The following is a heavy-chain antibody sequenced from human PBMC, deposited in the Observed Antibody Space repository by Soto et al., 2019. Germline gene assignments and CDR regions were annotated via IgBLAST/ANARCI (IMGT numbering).Heavy chain of an antibody. CDR2: ISYDGSNK. D-gene: IGHD6-13*01. V-gene: IGHV3-30*18. CDR3: AKAPGYSSSWYTLYYYYYGMDV. CDR1: GFTFSSYG. Sequence: PGGSLRLSCAASGFTFSSYGMHWVRQAPGKGLEWVAVISYDGSNKYYADSVKGRFTISRDNSKNTLYLQMNSLRAEDTAVYYCAKAPGYSSSWYTLYYYYYGMDVWGQGTTVTVSS. J-gene: IGHJ6*02.